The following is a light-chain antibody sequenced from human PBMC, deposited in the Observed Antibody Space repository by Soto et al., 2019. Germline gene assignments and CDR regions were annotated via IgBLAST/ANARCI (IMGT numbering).Light chain of an antibody. Sequence: IVLTQSPGTLSLSPGERATLSCRTSQSVSNNYLAWYQQKPGQAPRLLIYGASSRATGIPDRFSGSGSETDFTLTITRLEPEDFAVYYCQQYDISPLTFGGGTKVDIK. J-gene: IGKJ4*01. V-gene: IGKV3-20*01. CDR2: GAS. CDR1: QSVSNNY. CDR3: QQYDISPLT.